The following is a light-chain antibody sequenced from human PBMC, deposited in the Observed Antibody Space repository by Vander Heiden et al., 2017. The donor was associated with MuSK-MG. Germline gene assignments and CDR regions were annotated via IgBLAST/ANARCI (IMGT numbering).Light chain of an antibody. CDR2: VAS. CDR3: QHYQHWPPAWT. J-gene: IGKJ1*01. CDR1: QSVDSH. V-gene: IGKV3-15*01. Sequence: VVTQSPAPLSVSPGESATLSCRASQSVDSHLAWDRQEPGQAHSLLIHVASTRATGVPARFTGSGSGTEFTLTISSLQSEDFAVYYCQHYQHWPPAWTFGQGTKVEIK.